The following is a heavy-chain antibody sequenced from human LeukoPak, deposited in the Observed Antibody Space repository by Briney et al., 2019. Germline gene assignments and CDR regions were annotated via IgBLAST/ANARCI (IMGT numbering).Heavy chain of an antibody. J-gene: IGHJ6*03. CDR1: GGSISSGGYY. D-gene: IGHD3-3*01. V-gene: IGHV4-30-2*01. CDR2: IYHSGST. Sequence: SETLSLTCTVSGGSISSGGYYWSWIRQPPGKGLEWIGYIYHSGSTYYNPSLKSRVTISVDRSKNQFSLKLSSVTAADTAVYYCARAPASYDSAPPYYYYYYMDVRGKGTTVTVSS. CDR3: ARAPASYDSAPPYYYYYYMDV.